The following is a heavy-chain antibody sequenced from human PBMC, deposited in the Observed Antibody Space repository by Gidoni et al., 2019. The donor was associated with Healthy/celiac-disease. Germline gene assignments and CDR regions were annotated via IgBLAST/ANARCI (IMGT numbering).Heavy chain of an antibody. CDR1: GFPFSRYS. CDR2: ISSSSSYI. CDR3: ARDDCSSTSCYGFDV. V-gene: IGHV3-21*01. Sequence: EVQLVESGGGLVKPGGSLRLSCAASGFPFSRYSMNWVRQAPGKGLEWVSSISSSSSYIYYADSVKGRFTISRDNAKNSLYLQMNSLRAEDTAVYYCARDDCSSTSCYGFDVWGQGTLVTVSS. D-gene: IGHD2-2*01. J-gene: IGHJ4*02.